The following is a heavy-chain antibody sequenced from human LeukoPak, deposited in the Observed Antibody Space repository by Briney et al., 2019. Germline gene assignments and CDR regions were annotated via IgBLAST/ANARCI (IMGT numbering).Heavy chain of an antibody. CDR2: IYYSGST. CDR3: AKGTTFSRYFFDY. Sequence: SETLSLTCTVSGXAVSSGTDYWTWIRQPPGKGLEWIGYIYYSGSTNYNPSLKTRVTISVDTSKNQLSLKVTSVTAADTAVYYCAKGTTFSRYFFDYWGQGTLVTVSS. J-gene: IGHJ4*02. V-gene: IGHV4-61*01. D-gene: IGHD1-1*01. CDR1: GXAVSSGTDY.